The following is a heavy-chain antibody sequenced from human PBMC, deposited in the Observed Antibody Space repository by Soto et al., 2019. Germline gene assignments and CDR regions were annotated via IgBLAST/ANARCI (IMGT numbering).Heavy chain of an antibody. CDR3: AKDLNYGFYYYYGMDV. V-gene: IGHV3-9*01. Sequence: SLTLSCPASGFSFDDYSMHWVRQAPGKGLKWVSGISWNSGSIGYADSVKGRFTISRDNAKNSLYLQMNSLRAEDTALYYCAKDLNYGFYYYYGMDVWGQGTTVTVSS. CDR1: GFSFDDYS. J-gene: IGHJ6*02. D-gene: IGHD4-17*01. CDR2: ISWNSGSI.